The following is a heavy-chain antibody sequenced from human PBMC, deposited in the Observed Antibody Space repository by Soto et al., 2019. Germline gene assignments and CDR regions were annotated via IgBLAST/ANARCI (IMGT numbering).Heavy chain of an antibody. J-gene: IGHJ5*02. Sequence: SETLSLTCTVSGGSISSYYWSWIRQPPGKGLEWIGYIYYSGSTNYDPSLESRVTISVDTSKNQFSLKLSSVTAADTAVYYCARGGSSPRDWFDPWGQGTMVTVSS. D-gene: IGHD2-15*01. CDR1: GGSISSYY. CDR3: ARGGSSPRDWFDP. CDR2: IYYSGST. V-gene: IGHV4-59*01.